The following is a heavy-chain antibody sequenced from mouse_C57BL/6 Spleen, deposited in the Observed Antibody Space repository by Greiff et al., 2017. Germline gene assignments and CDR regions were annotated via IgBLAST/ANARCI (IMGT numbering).Heavy chain of an antibody. J-gene: IGHJ4*01. V-gene: IGHV5-15*01. CDR2: ISNLAYSI. Sequence: EVKLMESGGGLVQPGGSLKLSCAASGFTFSDYGMAWVRQAPRKGPEWVAFISNLAYSIYYADTVTGRFTISRENAKNTLYLEMSSLRSEDTAMYYCARHLYGSSYGAMDYWGQGTSVTVSS. D-gene: IGHD1-1*01. CDR1: GFTFSDYG. CDR3: ARHLYGSSYGAMDY.